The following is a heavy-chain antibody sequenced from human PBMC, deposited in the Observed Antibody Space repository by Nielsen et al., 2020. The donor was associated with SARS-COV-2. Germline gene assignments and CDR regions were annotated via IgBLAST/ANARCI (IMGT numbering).Heavy chain of an antibody. D-gene: IGHD5-24*01. CDR2: INSDGSST. Sequence: GESLKISCAASGFTFSSYWMHWVRQAPGKGLVWVSRINSDGSSTSYADSVKGRFTISRDNAKNTLYLQMNSPRAEDTAVYYCARPDGLGPDYFDYWGQGTLVTVSS. CDR1: GFTFSSYW. V-gene: IGHV3-74*01. J-gene: IGHJ4*02. CDR3: ARPDGLGPDYFDY.